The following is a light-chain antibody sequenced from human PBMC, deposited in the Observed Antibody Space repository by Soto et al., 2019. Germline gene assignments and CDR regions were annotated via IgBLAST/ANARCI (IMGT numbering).Light chain of an antibody. CDR3: QQYFNAPYS. Sequence: DIVLTQSPDSLAVSLGERATINCKSSQTVLYYSNNKNFLAWYQQKSGQPPKMLIDWASTRESGVPDRFSGNGSGTNFTLTISSLQAEDVAVYYCQQYFNAPYSFGQGTKLEI. CDR1: QTVLYYSNNKNF. CDR2: WAS. V-gene: IGKV4-1*01. J-gene: IGKJ2*03.